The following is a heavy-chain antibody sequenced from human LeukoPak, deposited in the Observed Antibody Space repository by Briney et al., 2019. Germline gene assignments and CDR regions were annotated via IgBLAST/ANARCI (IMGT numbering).Heavy chain of an antibody. CDR1: GYTFTSYG. CDR3: ARDLKRGYSSGRYSWGTGSSNDY. V-gene: IGHV1-18*01. J-gene: IGHJ4*02. CDR2: ISGYNGNT. Sequence: ASVKVSCKASGYTFTSYGISWVRQAPGQGLEWMGWISGYNGNTNYAQEKLQGRVTMTTDTSTSTAYMELRSLRSGDTAVYYCARDLKRGYSSGRYSWGTGSSNDYWGQGTLVTVSS. D-gene: IGHD6-19*01.